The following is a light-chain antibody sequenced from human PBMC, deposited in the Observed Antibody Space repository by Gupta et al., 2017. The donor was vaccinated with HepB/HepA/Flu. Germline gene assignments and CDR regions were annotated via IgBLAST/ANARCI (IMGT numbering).Light chain of an antibody. Sequence: QSVLTQPPPVSGAPGQRVTISCTGSSSNSGAPYDVHWYQQVPGTAPTLLIYTNNYRPSGVPDRFSGSKSGTSASLAITGLQAEDEADYYGQSYDSSLRVRVFGGGTKPTVL. CDR3: QSYDSSLRVRV. V-gene: IGLV1-40*01. J-gene: IGLJ2*01. CDR2: TNN. CDR1: SSNSGAPYD.